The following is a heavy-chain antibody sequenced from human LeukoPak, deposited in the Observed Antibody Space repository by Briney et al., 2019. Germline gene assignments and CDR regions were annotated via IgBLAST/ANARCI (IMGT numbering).Heavy chain of an antibody. J-gene: IGHJ6*02. D-gene: IGHD3-22*01. CDR2: IYTSGST. Sequence: SETPSLTCTVSGGSIGSGSYYWSWIRQPAGKGLEWIGRIYTSGSTSYNPSLKSRVTISVDTSKNQFSLKLSSVTAADTAVYYCAREKYYDSSGYSLGGYYYYGMDVWGQGTTVTVSS. V-gene: IGHV4-61*02. CDR1: GGSIGSGSYY. CDR3: AREKYYDSSGYSLGGYYYYGMDV.